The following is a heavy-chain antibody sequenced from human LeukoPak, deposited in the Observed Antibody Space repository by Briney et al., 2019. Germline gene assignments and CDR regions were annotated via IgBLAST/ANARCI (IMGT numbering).Heavy chain of an antibody. V-gene: IGHV3-23*01. CDR2: ITGGAENT. CDR1: GFTFSGHA. D-gene: IGHD6-13*01. Sequence: GESLRLSCAASGFTFSGHAMSWVRQAPGKGLNWLSTITGGAENTYYAGSVKGRFTISRDNSKNTVYLQMDSLRVEDTAVYYCAKDYLLQQLILEGWFDPWGQGTLVTVSS. J-gene: IGHJ5*02. CDR3: AKDYLLQQLILEGWFDP.